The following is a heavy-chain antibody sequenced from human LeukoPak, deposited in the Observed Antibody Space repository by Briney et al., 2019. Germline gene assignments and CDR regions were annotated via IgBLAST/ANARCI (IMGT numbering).Heavy chain of an antibody. Sequence: GGSLRLSCAVSGFTFSDYYMSWIRQAPGKGLEWVSYISSSGNTIYYADSAKGRFTISRDNAKKSLYLQMNSLRVEDTAVYYCARHWNDDGGCFDYWGQGALVTVSS. V-gene: IGHV3-11*01. D-gene: IGHD1-1*01. J-gene: IGHJ4*02. CDR3: ARHWNDDGGCFDY. CDR1: GFTFSDYY. CDR2: ISSSGNTI.